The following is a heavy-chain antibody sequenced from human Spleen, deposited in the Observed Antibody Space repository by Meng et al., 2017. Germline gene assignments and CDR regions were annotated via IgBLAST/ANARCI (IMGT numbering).Heavy chain of an antibody. D-gene: IGHD4-17*01. CDR3: ARVPGLRRPDY. CDR1: GYSITGSYN. Sequence: SETLSLTCAVSGYSITGSYNWGWIRQSPGKGLEWIGSIYQSGSTYYNPSLKSRVAISVDTSKNQFSLNLTSVTAADTAVYYCARVPGLRRPDYWGQGTLVTVSS. J-gene: IGHJ4*02. CDR2: IYQSGST. V-gene: IGHV4-38-2*01.